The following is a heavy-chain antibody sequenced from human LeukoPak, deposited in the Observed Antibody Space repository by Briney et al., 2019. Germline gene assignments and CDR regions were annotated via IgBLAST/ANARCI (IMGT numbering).Heavy chain of an antibody. V-gene: IGHV3-53*01. J-gene: IGHJ4*02. CDR3: AKNVNYDYVWGSYRLDY. Sequence: GGSLRLSCAASGFTVSSNYMSWVRQAPGKGLEWVSVIYSGGSTYYADSVKGRFTISRDNSKNTLYQQMSSLRAEDTAVYYCAKNVNYDYVWGSYRLDYWGQGTLVTVSS. CDR1: GFTVSSNY. CDR2: IYSGGST. D-gene: IGHD3-16*02.